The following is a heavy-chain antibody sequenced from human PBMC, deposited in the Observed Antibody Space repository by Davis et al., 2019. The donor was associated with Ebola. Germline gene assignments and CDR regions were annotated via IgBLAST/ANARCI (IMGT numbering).Heavy chain of an antibody. Sequence: DSVKGRFTISRDNSKNTLYLQVNSLRAEDTAVYYCAKDMEYSSSSSAFDIWGQGTMVTVSS. V-gene: IGHV3-30*02. J-gene: IGHJ3*02. D-gene: IGHD6-6*01. CDR3: AKDMEYSSSSSAFDI.